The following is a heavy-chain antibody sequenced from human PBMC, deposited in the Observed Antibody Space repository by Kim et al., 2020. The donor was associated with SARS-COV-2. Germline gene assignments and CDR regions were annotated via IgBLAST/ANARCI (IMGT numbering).Heavy chain of an antibody. CDR3: TTAGSWYDDAFDI. Sequence: GGSLRLSCAASGFTFSNAWMSWVRQAPGKGLEWVGRIKSKTDGGTTDYAAPVKGRFTISRDDSKNTLYLQMNSLKTEDTAVYYCTTAGSWYDDAFDIWGQGTMVTVSS. CDR1: GFTFSNAW. J-gene: IGHJ3*02. CDR2: IKSKTDGGTT. D-gene: IGHD6-13*01. V-gene: IGHV3-15*01.